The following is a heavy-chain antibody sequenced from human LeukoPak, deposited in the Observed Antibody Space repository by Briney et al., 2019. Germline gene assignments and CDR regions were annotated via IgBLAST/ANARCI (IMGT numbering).Heavy chain of an antibody. J-gene: IGHJ4*02. Sequence: GGSLRLSCAASGFTFSSYAMSWVRQAPGKGLEWVSAISGSGGSTYYADSVKGRFTISRDNSKNTLYLQMNSLRAEDMAVYYCAKDRLDYCSGGSCYYLFDYWGQGTLVTVSS. V-gene: IGHV3-23*01. CDR3: AKDRLDYCSGGSCYYLFDY. CDR1: GFTFSSYA. D-gene: IGHD2-15*01. CDR2: ISGSGGST.